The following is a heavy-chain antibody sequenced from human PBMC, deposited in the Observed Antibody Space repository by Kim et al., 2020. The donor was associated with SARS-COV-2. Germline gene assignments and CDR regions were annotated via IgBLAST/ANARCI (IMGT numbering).Heavy chain of an antibody. Sequence: DSVKGRFTISRDNSKNTLYLQMNSLRAEDTAVYYCAKDSIAVAGLNWLDPWGQGTLVTVSS. D-gene: IGHD6-13*01. V-gene: IGHV3-33*06. CDR3: AKDSIAVAGLNWLDP. J-gene: IGHJ5*02.